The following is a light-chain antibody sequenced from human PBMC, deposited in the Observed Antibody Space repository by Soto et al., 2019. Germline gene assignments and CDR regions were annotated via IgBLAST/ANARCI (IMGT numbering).Light chain of an antibody. CDR1: QSVSTY. J-gene: IGKJ4*01. CDR3: QQRSDWPLT. CDR2: DAS. V-gene: IGKV3-11*01. Sequence: EVVLTQSPATLSLSPGEGATLSCRASQSVSTYLAWYRQKPGQAPRLLFYDASNRVTGIPTRFTGSGSGTDFTLTISSLEPEDFAVYYCQQRSDWPLTFGGGTKVEIK.